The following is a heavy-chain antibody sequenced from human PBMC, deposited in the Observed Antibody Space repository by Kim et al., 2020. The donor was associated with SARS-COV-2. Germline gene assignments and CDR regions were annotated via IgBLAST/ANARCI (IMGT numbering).Heavy chain of an antibody. J-gene: IGHJ4*02. CDR1: GFIFSNYR. V-gene: IGHV3-21*01. CDR3: ARDGQDYTWDH. Sequence: GGSLRLSCVASGFIFSNYRMNWVRQAPGKGLEWVSSISTNGFIHHADSVKGRIAISRDDAKKTVFLQMDSLRAEDTAVYYCARDGQDYTWDHWGQGTLVTVGS. D-gene: IGHD3-16*01. CDR2: ISTNGFI.